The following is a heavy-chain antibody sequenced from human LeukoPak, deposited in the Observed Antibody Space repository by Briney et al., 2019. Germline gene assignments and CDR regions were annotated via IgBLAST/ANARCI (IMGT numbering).Heavy chain of an antibody. V-gene: IGHV4-39*01. CDR3: AGEYSSAVGY. D-gene: IGHD3-22*01. CDR2: VHYSGTA. Sequence: SETLSLTCTVSGGSLSRNTYHWGSLRQPPGKGVGWIASVHYSGTAYYRPSPKSRLTISADTSKNQFSLKLMSVTAADTAVYYCAGEYSSAVGYWGQGTLVTVSS. CDR1: GGSLSRNTYH. J-gene: IGHJ4*02.